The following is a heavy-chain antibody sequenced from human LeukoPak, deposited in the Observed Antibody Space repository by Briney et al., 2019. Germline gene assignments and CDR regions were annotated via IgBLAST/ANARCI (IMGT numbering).Heavy chain of an antibody. CDR2: IYYSGST. CDR3: ARHGELYSSSFYWFDP. Sequence: SETLSLTCTVSGGSISSSSYYWGWMRQPPGKGLEWFGSIYYSGSTYYNPSLKRRVTISVDTSKNQFSLKLSSVTAADTAAYYCARHGELYSSSFYWFDPWGQGTLVTVSS. CDR1: GGSISSSSYY. D-gene: IGHD6-13*01. V-gene: IGHV4-39*01. J-gene: IGHJ5*02.